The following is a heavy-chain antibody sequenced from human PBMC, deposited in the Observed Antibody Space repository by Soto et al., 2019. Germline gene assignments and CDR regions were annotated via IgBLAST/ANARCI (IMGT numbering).Heavy chain of an antibody. CDR3: ARDRGLRGGMDV. Sequence: QVQLQESGPGLVKPSQTLSLTCTVSGGSISSGGYYWSWIRQHPGKVLEWIGYIYYSGSTYYNPYLKSRVTIAVDTSKNQFSLKLSSVTAADTAVYYCARDRGLRGGMDVWGQGTTVTVSS. D-gene: IGHD3-10*01. J-gene: IGHJ6*02. V-gene: IGHV4-31*03. CDR2: IYYSGST. CDR1: GGSISSGGYY.